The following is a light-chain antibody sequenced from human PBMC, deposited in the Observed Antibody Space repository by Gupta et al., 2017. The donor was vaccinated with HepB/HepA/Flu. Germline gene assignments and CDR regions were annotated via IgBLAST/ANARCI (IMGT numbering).Light chain of an antibody. CDR2: GNS. CDR1: SPHIGAGSD. J-gene: IGLJ2*01. V-gene: IGLV1-40*01. CDR3: QAYDSSRSGTVV. Sequence: QSVLTQPPSVSGPPGQRVTISCTGSSPHIGAGSDVHCYQQLPGTAPKLLIYGNSNRHSGGPARFSGSKSGTSAALAITGLQAEEEADYYCQAYDSSRSGTVVFGGGTKLTVL.